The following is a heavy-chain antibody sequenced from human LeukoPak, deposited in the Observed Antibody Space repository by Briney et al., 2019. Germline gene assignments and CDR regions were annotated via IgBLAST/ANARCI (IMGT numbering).Heavy chain of an antibody. CDR1: GGSVRDNY. V-gene: IGHV4-34*01. CDR2: IHHSGST. Sequence: SETLSLTCSVYGGSVRDNYWSWIRQPPGKGLEWIGEIHHSGSTKYNPSLKSRVTISLDTSKNQFSLKLNSMTAADTAVYYCAGHVSAAAGGRWGQGTLVTVSS. CDR3: AGHVSAAAGGR. D-gene: IGHD6-13*01. J-gene: IGHJ4*02.